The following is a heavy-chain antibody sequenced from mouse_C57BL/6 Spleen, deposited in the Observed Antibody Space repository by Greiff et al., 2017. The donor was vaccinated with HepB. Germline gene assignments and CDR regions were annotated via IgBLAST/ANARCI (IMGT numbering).Heavy chain of an antibody. CDR1: GFTFSDYY. Sequence: EVKLMESGGGLVQPGGSLKLSCAASGFTFSDYYMYWVRQTPEKRLEWVAYISNGGGSTYYPDTVKGRFTISRDNAKNTLYLQMSRLKSEDTAMYYCARPLRDYWYFDVWGTGTTVTVSS. V-gene: IGHV5-12*01. CDR3: ARPLRDYWYFDV. J-gene: IGHJ1*03. CDR2: ISNGGGST.